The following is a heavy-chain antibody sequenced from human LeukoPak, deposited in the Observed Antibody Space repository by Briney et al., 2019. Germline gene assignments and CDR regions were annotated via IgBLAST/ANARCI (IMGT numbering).Heavy chain of an antibody. Sequence: GGSLRLSCAASGFSFSSYSMNWVRQAPGKGLEWVSSISSSSTYKYYADSVKGRFTISRDNAKNALYLQMNTLRAEDTAVYYCARDLTVETAAYFHNWGQGTLVTVSS. CDR1: GFSFSSYS. V-gene: IGHV3-21*01. J-gene: IGHJ1*01. D-gene: IGHD2-21*02. CDR3: ARDLTVETAAYFHN. CDR2: ISSSSTYK.